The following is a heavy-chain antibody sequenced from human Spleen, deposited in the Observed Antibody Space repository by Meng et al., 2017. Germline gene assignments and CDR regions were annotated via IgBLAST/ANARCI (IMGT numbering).Heavy chain of an antibody. CDR3: ARAPLGYSSGWYAGGVDY. D-gene: IGHD6-19*01. CDR2: IKQDGSEK. CDR1: GFTFSNYW. J-gene: IGHJ4*02. V-gene: IGHV3-7*01. Sequence: GESLKISCAASGFTFSNYWMSWVRQAPGKGLEWVANIKQDGSEKYYVDSVKGRFTISRDNAKNSLYLQMNSLRAEDTAVYYCARAPLGYSSGWYAGGVDYWGQGTLVTVSS.